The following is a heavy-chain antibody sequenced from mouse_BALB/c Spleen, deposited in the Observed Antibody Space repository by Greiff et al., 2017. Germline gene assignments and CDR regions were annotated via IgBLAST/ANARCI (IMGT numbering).Heavy chain of an antibody. Sequence: VQLKESGPGLVKPSQSLSLTCTVTGYSITSDYAWNWIRQFPGNKLEWMGYISYSGSTSYNPSLKSRISITRDTSKNQFFLQLNSVTTEDTATYYCASPHYYYGSSPFAYWGQGTLVTVSA. J-gene: IGHJ3*01. CDR1: GYSITSDYA. CDR2: ISYSGST. CDR3: ASPHYYYGSSPFAY. D-gene: IGHD1-1*01. V-gene: IGHV3-2*02.